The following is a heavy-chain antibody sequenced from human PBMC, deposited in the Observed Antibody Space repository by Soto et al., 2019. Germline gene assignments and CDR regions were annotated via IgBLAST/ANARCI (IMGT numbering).Heavy chain of an antibody. Sequence: EVQLVESGGGLVQPGGSLRLSCAASGFTFSSYSMNWVRQAPGKGLEWVSYISSSSSTIYYAGSVKGRFTISRDNVQNSLYLQMNSLRDEDTAVYYCARTQIAAAGKGWGYWGQGTLVTVSS. CDR3: ARTQIAAAGKGWGY. V-gene: IGHV3-48*02. CDR2: ISSSSSTI. CDR1: GFTFSSYS. J-gene: IGHJ4*02. D-gene: IGHD6-13*01.